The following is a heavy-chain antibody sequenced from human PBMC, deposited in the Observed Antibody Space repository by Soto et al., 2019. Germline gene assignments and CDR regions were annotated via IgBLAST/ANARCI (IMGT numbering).Heavy chain of an antibody. D-gene: IGHD3-3*01. CDR3: ARVSLTTYQDFDY. J-gene: IGHJ4*02. CDR1: GYTFTSYD. CDR2: MNANSGNT. Sequence: QVQLVQSGAEVKKPGASVKVSCKASGYTFTSYDINWVRQATGQGLEWMGWMNANSGNTGYAQKLQGSVTMTRNTSISTAYMELSSLRSEDTAVYYCARVSLTTYQDFDYWGQGTLVTVSS. V-gene: IGHV1-8*01.